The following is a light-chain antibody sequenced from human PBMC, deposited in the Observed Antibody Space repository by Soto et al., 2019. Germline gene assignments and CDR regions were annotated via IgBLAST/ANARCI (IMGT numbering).Light chain of an antibody. J-gene: IGKJ5*01. CDR3: QQYYSTPST. CDR1: QIVWLTSNNKNY. V-gene: IGKV4-1*01. Sequence: DIEMNQSPDSVAVSLGEWATINCRCTQIVWLTSNNKNYLAWYQQKPGQPPKLLIYWASTRESGVPDRFSASGSGTDFTLTITGLQAQDVAVYYCQQYYSTPSTFGQGTRLEIK. CDR2: WAS.